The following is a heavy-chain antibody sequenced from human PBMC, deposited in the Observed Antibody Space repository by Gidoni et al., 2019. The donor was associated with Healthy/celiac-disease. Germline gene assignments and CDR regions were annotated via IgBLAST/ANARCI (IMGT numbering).Heavy chain of an antibody. V-gene: IGHV5-51*01. J-gene: IGHJ6*02. CDR1: GYSFTSSW. CDR3: ARLTGAYCSSTSCQSNYYGMDV. D-gene: IGHD2-2*01. CDR2: IEPGDSDT. Sequence: ELQLLQSGAEVQKPGESLKISCQGSGYSFTSSWIGWVRQMPGKGLDWMGIIEPGDSDTRYSPSFQGQVTISADKAISTAYRQWSSLKASDTAMYYCARLTGAYCSSTSCQSNYYGMDVWGQGTTVTVSS.